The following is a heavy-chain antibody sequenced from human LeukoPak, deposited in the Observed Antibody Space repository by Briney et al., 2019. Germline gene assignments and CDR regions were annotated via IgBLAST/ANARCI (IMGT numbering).Heavy chain of an antibody. Sequence: SETLSLTCAVYGGSFSGYYWSWIRQPPGKGLEWIGEINHSGSTNYNPSLKSRVTISVDTSKNQLSLKLSSVTAADTAVYYCARGRRTMIVVKDYFDYWGQGTLVTVSS. CDR1: GGSFSGYY. D-gene: IGHD3-22*01. J-gene: IGHJ4*02. CDR3: ARGRRTMIVVKDYFDY. V-gene: IGHV4-34*01. CDR2: INHSGST.